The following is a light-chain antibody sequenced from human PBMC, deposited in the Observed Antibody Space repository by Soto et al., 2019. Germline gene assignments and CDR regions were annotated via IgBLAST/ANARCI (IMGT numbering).Light chain of an antibody. CDR3: QQSFVNPLT. J-gene: IGKJ4*01. CDR1: QRISRL. CDR2: AAS. Sequence: DIQMTQSPSSLSASVGDTITIGCRASQRISRLLNWYQQSPGKAPTLLIFAASSLQRGVPSRFSGSGSGTDFTLTITSLQPEDFAVYYCQQSFVNPLTFGGGTKVDIK. V-gene: IGKV1-39*01.